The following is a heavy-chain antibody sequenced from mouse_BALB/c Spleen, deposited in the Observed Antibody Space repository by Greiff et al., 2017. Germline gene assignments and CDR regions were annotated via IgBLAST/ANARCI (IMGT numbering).Heavy chain of an antibody. V-gene: IGHV1-82*01. J-gene: IGHJ3*01. D-gene: IGHD2-3*01. Sequence: QVQLKESGPELVKPGASVKISCKASGYAFSSSWMNWVKQRPGQGLEWIGRIYPGDGDTNYNGKFKGKATLTADKSSSTAYMQLSSLTSVDSAVYFCATSYDARAWFAYWGQGTLVTVSA. CDR3: ATSYDARAWFAY. CDR2: IYPGDGDT. CDR1: GYAFSSSW.